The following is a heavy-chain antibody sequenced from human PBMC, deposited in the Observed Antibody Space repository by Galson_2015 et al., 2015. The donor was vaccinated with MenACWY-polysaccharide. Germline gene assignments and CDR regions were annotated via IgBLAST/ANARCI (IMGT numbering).Heavy chain of an antibody. V-gene: IGHV4-39*01. J-gene: IGHJ4*02. CDR2: IFYSGDT. CDR1: GASISSSGYY. Sequence: ETLSLTCTVSGASISSSGYYWGWIRQPPGKGLEWIGSIFYSGDTYYNPSLKNRVTISVDTSKNQFSLKLSSVTAADTAVYYCARYCSTASCYNYFDYWGQGTLITVSS. CDR3: ARYCSTASCYNYFDY. D-gene: IGHD2-2*02.